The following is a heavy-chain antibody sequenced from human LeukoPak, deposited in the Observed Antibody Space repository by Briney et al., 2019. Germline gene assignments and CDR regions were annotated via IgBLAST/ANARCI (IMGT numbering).Heavy chain of an antibody. Sequence: SVKVSCKASGGTFGRYAISWVRQAPGQGLEWMGGITPIFGTANYAQKFQGRVTITADESSSTAYMELRRLRSEDTAVYYCARDAAIYDNSAYYYLWWGQGTLVTVSS. D-gene: IGHD3-22*01. V-gene: IGHV1-69*13. CDR3: ARDAAIYDNSAYYYLW. CDR2: ITPIFGTA. CDR1: GGTFGRYA. J-gene: IGHJ4*02.